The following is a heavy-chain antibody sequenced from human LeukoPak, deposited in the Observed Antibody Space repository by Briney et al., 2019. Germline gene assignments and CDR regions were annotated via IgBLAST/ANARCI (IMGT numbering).Heavy chain of an antibody. D-gene: IGHD4-17*01. CDR1: GYTFTSYG. CDR2: ISAYNGNT. CDR3: ARVAYGDYVDFDY. V-gene: IGHV1-18*01. J-gene: IGHJ4*02. Sequence: GGTLRLSCAASGYTFTSYGISWVRQAPGQGLEWMGWISAYNGNTNYAQKLQGRVTMTTDTSTSTAYMELRSLRSDDTAVYYCARVAYGDYVDFDYWGQGTLVTVSS.